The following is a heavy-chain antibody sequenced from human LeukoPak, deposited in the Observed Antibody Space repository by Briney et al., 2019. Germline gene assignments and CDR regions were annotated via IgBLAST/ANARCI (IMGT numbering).Heavy chain of an antibody. CDR1: GFTFSSYW. CDR3: ARDPYYYGSGSYGDY. CDR2: INSDGSST. J-gene: IGHJ4*02. V-gene: IGHV3-74*01. D-gene: IGHD3-10*01. Sequence: GGSLRLSCAASGFTFSSYWMHWVRQAPGKGLVXXXXINSDGSSTSYADSVKGRFTISRDNAKNTLYLQMNSLRAEDTAVYYCARDPYYYGSGSYGDYWGQGTLVTVSS.